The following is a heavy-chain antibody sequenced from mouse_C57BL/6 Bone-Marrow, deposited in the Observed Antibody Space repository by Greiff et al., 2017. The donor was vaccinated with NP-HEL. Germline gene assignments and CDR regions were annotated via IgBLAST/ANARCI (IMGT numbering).Heavy chain of an antibody. D-gene: IGHD1-1*01. CDR1: GYSFTDYN. CDR3: ARKYYYGSSYAYYYAMDY. Sequence: VQLQQSGPELVKPGASVKISCKASGYSFTDYNMNWVKQSNGKSLEWIGVINPNYGTTSYNQKFKGKATLTVDQSSSTAYMQLNSLTSEDSAVYYCARKYYYGSSYAYYYAMDYWGQGTSVTVSS. CDR2: INPNYGTT. V-gene: IGHV1-39*01. J-gene: IGHJ4*01.